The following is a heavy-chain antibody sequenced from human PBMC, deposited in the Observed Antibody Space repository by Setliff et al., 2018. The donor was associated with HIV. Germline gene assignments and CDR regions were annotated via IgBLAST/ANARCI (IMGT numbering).Heavy chain of an antibody. V-gene: IGHV4-4*02. D-gene: IGHD3-10*01. CDR3: ARAMYYYGSGSYDYYMDV. CDR1: GGSISSNNW. Sequence: SETLSLTCAVSGGSISSNNWWSWVRQPPGKGLEWIGEIYHSGSTNYNPSLKSRVPISVDKSKNQFSLKLSSVTAADTAVYYCARAMYYYGSGSYDYYMDVWGKGTTVTVSS. CDR2: IYHSGST. J-gene: IGHJ6*03.